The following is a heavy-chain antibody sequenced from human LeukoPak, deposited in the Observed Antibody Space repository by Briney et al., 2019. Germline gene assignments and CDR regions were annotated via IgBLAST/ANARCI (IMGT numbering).Heavy chain of an antibody. CDR3: ASSAGRQRGYSYEIDY. CDR2: IIPILGIA. CDR1: GGTFSSYA. Sequence: SVKVSCKASGGTFSSYAISWVRQAPGQGLEWMGRIIPILGIANYAQKFQGRVTITADKSTSTAYMELSSLRSEDKAVYYCASSAGRQRGYSYEIDYWGQGTLVTVSS. J-gene: IGHJ4*02. V-gene: IGHV1-69*04. D-gene: IGHD5-18*01.